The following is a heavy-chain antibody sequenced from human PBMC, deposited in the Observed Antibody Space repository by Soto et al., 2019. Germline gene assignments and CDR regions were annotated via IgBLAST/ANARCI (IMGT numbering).Heavy chain of an antibody. CDR1: GFTFSSYS. V-gene: IGHV3-21*01. J-gene: IGHJ6*02. D-gene: IGHD6-6*01. CDR3: ARARLVGYYGMDV. CDR2: ISSSSSYI. Sequence: PGGSLRLSCAASGFTFSSYSMNWVRQAPGKGLEWVSSISSSSSYIYYADSVKGRFTISRDNAKNSLYLQMNSLRAEDTAVYYCARARLVGYYGMDVWGQGTTVTVSS.